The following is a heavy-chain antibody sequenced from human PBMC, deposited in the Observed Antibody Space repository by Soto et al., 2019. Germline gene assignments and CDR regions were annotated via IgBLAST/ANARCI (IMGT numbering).Heavy chain of an antibody. CDR2: IYYTGMN. Sequence: QLQLQESGPGLVKPSETLSLTCTVSGTSISSSEYYWGWVRQPPGKGLEWITSIYYTGMNYDNPSLKSRVTNSVDRSKNQLSLKLNSVTAADRAVYYCATGTSSSNGYRQFDYLGQGTLVTVSS. V-gene: IGHV4-39*01. CDR1: GTSISSSEYY. CDR3: ATGTSSSNGYRQFDY. J-gene: IGHJ4*02. D-gene: IGHD6-25*01.